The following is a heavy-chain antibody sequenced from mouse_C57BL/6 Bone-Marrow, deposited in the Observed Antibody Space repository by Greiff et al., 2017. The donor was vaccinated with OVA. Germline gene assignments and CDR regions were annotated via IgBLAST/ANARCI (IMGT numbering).Heavy chain of an antibody. CDR2: IRSKSNNYAT. CDR3: VRRYYGSYWYFDV. CDR1: GFSFNTYA. Sequence: VHLVESGGGLVQPKGSLKLSCAASGFSFNTYAMNWVRQAPGKGLEWVARIRSKSNNYATYYADSVKDRFTISRDDSESMLYLQMNNLKTEDTAMYYCVRRYYGSYWYFDVWGTGTTVTVSS. J-gene: IGHJ1*03. D-gene: IGHD1-1*01. V-gene: IGHV10-1*01.